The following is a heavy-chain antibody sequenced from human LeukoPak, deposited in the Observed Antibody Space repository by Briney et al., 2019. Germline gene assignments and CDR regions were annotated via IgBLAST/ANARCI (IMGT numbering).Heavy chain of an antibody. Sequence: GGSLRLSCAASGFTFSRYGMHWVRQAPGKGLEWVAVISYDGSNKYYADFVKGRFTISRDNSKNTLYLQMNSLRTEDTAVYYCAKDRYSGYDFLDYWGQGTLVTVSS. CDR2: ISYDGSNK. J-gene: IGHJ4*02. CDR1: GFTFSRYG. D-gene: IGHD5-12*01. V-gene: IGHV3-30*18. CDR3: AKDRYSGYDFLDY.